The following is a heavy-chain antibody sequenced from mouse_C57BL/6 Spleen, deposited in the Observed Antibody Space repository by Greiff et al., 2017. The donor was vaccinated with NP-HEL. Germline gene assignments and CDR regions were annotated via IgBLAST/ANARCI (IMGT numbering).Heavy chain of an antibody. CDR2: IYPGSGST. CDR3: ARHDYDGTSFAY. Sequence: QVQLQQPGAELVKPGASVKMSCKASGYTFTSYWITWVKQRPGQGLEWIGDIYPGSGSTNYNEKFKSKATLTVDTSSSTAYMQLSSLTSEDSAVYYCARHDYDGTSFAYWGQGTLVTVSA. D-gene: IGHD2-4*01. CDR1: GYTFTSYW. J-gene: IGHJ3*01. V-gene: IGHV1-55*01.